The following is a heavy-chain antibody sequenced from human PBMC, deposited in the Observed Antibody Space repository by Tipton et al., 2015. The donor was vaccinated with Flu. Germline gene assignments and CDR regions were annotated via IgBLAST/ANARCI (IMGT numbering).Heavy chain of an antibody. J-gene: IGHJ6*03. Sequence: QLVQSGPEVKKPGASVKVSCKASGYTFTSYDINWARQATGQGLEWMGWMNPNSGNTGYAQKFQGRVTMTRNTSISTAYMELSSLRSEDTAVYYCARVRSFRGYYYYYMDVWGKGTTVTVSS. V-gene: IGHV1-8*01. CDR3: ARVRSFRGYYYYYMDV. D-gene: IGHD3-10*01. CDR1: GYTFTSYD. CDR2: MNPNSGNT.